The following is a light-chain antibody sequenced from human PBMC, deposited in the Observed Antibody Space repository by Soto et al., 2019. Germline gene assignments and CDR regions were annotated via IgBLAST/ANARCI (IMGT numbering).Light chain of an antibody. CDR1: QSVSSY. Sequence: EIVLTQSPATLSLSPGERATLSCRASQSVSSYLAWYQQKPGQAPRLLIYDASNRATGIPARFSGSGSGTDFTLTISSLEHEDFAVYYCQQRSNWPLYTFGQGTKLEI. CDR2: DAS. CDR3: QQRSNWPLYT. V-gene: IGKV3-11*01. J-gene: IGKJ2*01.